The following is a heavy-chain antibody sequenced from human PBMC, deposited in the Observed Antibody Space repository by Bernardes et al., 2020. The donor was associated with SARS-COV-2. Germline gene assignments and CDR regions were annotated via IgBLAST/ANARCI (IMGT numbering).Heavy chain of an antibody. J-gene: IGHJ4*02. Sequence: GGSLRLSCAAYGFTFSTYGMNWVRQAPGKGLEWVSYLSTSSSSIYYADDVKGRFTISRDNARNSRYLQMSGLKDEDSAVYYCAREGLSTPFDYRGQGTLGTVSA. CDR3: AREGLSTPFDY. CDR1: GFTFSTYG. CDR2: LSTSSSSI. V-gene: IGHV3-48*02.